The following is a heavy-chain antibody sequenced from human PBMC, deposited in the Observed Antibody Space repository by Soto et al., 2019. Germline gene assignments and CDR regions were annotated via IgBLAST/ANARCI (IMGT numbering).Heavy chain of an antibody. CDR1: GFTFSSYG. D-gene: IGHD6-19*01. Sequence: GGSLRLSCAASGFTFSSYGMHWVRQAPGKGLEWVAVISYDGSNKYYADSVKGRFTISRDNSKNTLYLQMNSLRAEDTAVYYCAKGMDGWQWLAIDYWGQGTLVTVSS. CDR3: AKGMDGWQWLAIDY. J-gene: IGHJ4*02. V-gene: IGHV3-30*18. CDR2: ISYDGSNK.